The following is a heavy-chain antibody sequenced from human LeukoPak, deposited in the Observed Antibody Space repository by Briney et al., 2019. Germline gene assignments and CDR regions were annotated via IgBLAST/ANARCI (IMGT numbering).Heavy chain of an antibody. Sequence: ASVTVSCKASGYTFTDFDINWVRPAPRRGREWMGWMNPNSGNTVYAQKFQGRVTMTRDTSINTARMELTSLTSEDTAVYYCARALDRSYYYVYLSWGQGTVISVSS. D-gene: IGHD3-16*01. CDR2: MNPNSGNT. CDR1: GYTFTDFD. CDR3: ARALDRSYYYVYLS. J-gene: IGHJ4*02. V-gene: IGHV1-8*01.